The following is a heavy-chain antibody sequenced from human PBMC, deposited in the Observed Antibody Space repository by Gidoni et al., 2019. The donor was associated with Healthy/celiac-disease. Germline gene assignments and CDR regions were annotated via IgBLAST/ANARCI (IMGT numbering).Heavy chain of an antibody. Sequence: EVQLLESGGGLVQPGGSLRLSCAASGFTFSRYAMSWVRQDPGKGLEWVSAISGSGGSTYYADSVKGRFTISRDNSKNTLYLKMNSLRAEDTAVYYCAKDNWKGGTWIQLLDYFDYWGQGTLVTVSS. D-gene: IGHD5-18*01. CDR3: AKDNWKGGTWIQLLDYFDY. CDR1: GFTFSRYA. CDR2: ISGSGGST. J-gene: IGHJ4*02. V-gene: IGHV3-23*01.